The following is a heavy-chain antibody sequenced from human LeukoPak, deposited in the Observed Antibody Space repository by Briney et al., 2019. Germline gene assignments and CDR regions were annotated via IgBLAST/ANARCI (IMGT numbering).Heavy chain of an antibody. CDR1: GGSISSGTYY. D-gene: IGHD3-16*02. CDR3: ARRPKFGGVIVTWRSPAGFDY. Sequence: PSETLSLTCTISGGSISSGTYYWSWIRQPAGKGLEWIGRIYTSGSTNYNPSLKGRVTISVDTSKNQFSLKLSSVTAADTAVYYCARRPKFGGVIVTWRSPAGFDYWGQGTLVTVSS. J-gene: IGHJ4*02. CDR2: IYTSGST. V-gene: IGHV4-61*02.